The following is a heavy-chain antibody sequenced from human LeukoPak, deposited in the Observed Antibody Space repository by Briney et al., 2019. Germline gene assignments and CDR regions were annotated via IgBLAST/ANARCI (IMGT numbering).Heavy chain of an antibody. D-gene: IGHD6-19*01. Sequence: PGGSLRLSCAASGFTFSSYWMSWVRQAPGKGLEWVANIKQDGNEKYYVGSVKGRFTISRDNAKSSLYLQMNSLRAEDTAVYYCARHRLAVAGRNWFDPWGQGTLVTVSS. J-gene: IGHJ5*02. CDR2: IKQDGNEK. CDR1: GFTFSSYW. V-gene: IGHV3-7*01. CDR3: ARHRLAVAGRNWFDP.